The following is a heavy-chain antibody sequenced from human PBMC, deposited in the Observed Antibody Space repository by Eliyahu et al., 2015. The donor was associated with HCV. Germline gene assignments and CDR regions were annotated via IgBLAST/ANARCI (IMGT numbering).Heavy chain of an antibody. J-gene: IGHJ4*02. D-gene: IGHD2-15*01. CDR2: IKGKPDGGTT. Sequence: EVHLVESGGGLVRPGGSLRLXCATSGFTFXDAWMSWVRQTPDKGXEWMGRIKGKPDGGTTYYAAPVKGRFTISRDDSKNTLYLEMSSLKTEDTALYXCTTERDCSDGSCPRHWGQGTLVIVSS. CDR1: GFTFXDAW. V-gene: IGHV3-15*01. CDR3: TTERDCSDGSCPRH.